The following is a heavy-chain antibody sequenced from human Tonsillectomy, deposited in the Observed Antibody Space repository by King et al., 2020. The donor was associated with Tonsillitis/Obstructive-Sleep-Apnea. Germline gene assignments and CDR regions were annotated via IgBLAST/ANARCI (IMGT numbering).Heavy chain of an antibody. CDR2: IWYDGSNK. CDR1: GFTFSSYG. D-gene: IGHD3-10*01. V-gene: IGHV3-33*01. CDR3: ARFYSLITMVQVVLDY. J-gene: IGHJ4*02. Sequence: VQLVQSGGGVVQPGRSLRLSCAASGFTFSSYGMHWVRQAPGKGLEWVAVIWYDGSNKYYADSVKGRFTISRDNSENTLYLQMNSLRAEDTAVYYCARFYSLITMVQVVLDYWGQGILVTVSS.